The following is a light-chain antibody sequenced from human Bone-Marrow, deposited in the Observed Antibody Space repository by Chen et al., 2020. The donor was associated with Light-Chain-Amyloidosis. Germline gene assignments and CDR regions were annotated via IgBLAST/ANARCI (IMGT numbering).Light chain of an antibody. CDR1: SSNIGAGHD. V-gene: IGLV1-40*01. CDR3: QSYDSRQSAL. Sequence: QSVLTQPPSVSAAPGQRVIISCTGSSSNIGAGHDVHWYQQLPGTAPKLLIYGNNNRPSGVPDRFSGSKSGTSASLAITGLQAEDEADYYCQSYDSRQSALFGGGTKLTVL. CDR2: GNN. J-gene: IGLJ2*01.